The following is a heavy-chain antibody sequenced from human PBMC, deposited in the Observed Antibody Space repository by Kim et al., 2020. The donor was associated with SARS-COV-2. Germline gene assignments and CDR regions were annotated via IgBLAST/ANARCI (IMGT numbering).Heavy chain of an antibody. D-gene: IGHD3-3*01. CDR2: IYYSGST. CDR1: GGSISSSSYY. Sequence: SETLSLTCTVSGGSISSSSYYWGWIRQPPGKGLEWIGSIYYSGSTYYNPSLKSRDTISVDTSKNQFSLKLSSVTAADTAVYYCARLSFWSGYTKTYWYFDLWGRGTLVTVSS. V-gene: IGHV4-39*01. CDR3: ARLSFWSGYTKTYWYFDL. J-gene: IGHJ2*01.